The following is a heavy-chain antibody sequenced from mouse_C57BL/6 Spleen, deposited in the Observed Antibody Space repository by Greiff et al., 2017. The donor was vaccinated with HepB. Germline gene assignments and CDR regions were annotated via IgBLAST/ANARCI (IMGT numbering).Heavy chain of an antibody. Sequence: EVQVVESGGDLVKPGGSLKLSCAASGFTFSSYGMSWVRQTPDKRLEWVATISSGGSYTYYPDSVKGRFTISRNNAKNTLYLQMSSVESEDTAMYYCARQDGNFDDQGPGTTVTVAS. CDR1: GFTFSSYG. D-gene: IGHD2-1*01. CDR2: ISSGGSYT. CDR3: ARQDGNFDD. J-gene: IGHJ2*01. V-gene: IGHV5-6*01.